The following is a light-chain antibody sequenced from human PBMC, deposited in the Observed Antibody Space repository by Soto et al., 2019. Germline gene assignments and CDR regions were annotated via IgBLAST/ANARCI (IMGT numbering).Light chain of an antibody. CDR3: QQSYTTSWT. CDR2: DAS. Sequence: DIQMTQSPSSLSAAVGDRVTITCRASQAIGNDLNWYQRRPGKAPNLLIFDASTLQTGVPSRFSGSGSGTHFTLTINGLQPEDSSIYYCQQSYTTSWTFGQGTKVEVK. J-gene: IGKJ1*01. V-gene: IGKV1-39*01. CDR1: QAIGND.